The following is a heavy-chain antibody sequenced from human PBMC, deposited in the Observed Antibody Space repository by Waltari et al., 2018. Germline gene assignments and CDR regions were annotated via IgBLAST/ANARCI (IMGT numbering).Heavy chain of an antibody. CDR1: GYTVTSYY. Sequence: QVQLVQSGAEVQKPGASVNVTCTASGYTVTSYYIHGVRQAPGQGLEWMGRINPNSGDTNYARKFQDRVTMTRDTSVNTAYMVVGRLTSDDTAVYFCARESAFSTSWYPGFDPWGQGTLVTVAS. D-gene: IGHD2-2*01. J-gene: IGHJ5*02. V-gene: IGHV1-2*06. CDR3: ARESAFSTSWYPGFDP. CDR2: INPNSGDT.